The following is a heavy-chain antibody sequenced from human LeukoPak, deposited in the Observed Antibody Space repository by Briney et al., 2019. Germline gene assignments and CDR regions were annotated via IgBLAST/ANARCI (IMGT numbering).Heavy chain of an antibody. CDR3: ARDGRPGTYCGGDCYPEYFQH. CDR2: ISYDGSNK. Sequence: GGSLILSCAASGFTFSSYAMHWVRQAPGKGLEWVAVISYDGSNKYYADSVKGRFTISRDNSKNTLYLQMNSLRAEDTAVYYCARDGRPGTYCGGDCYPEYFQHWGQGTLVTVSS. J-gene: IGHJ1*01. V-gene: IGHV3-30-3*01. CDR1: GFTFSSYA. D-gene: IGHD2-21*02.